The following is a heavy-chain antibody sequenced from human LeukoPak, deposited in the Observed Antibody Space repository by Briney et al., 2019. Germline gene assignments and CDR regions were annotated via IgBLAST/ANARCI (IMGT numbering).Heavy chain of an antibody. J-gene: IGHJ4*02. Sequence: GGSLGLSCAASGFTFDDYGMSWVHQAPGKGLEWVAGISDSGGRTNYADSVKGRFTISRDNPKNTLYLQMNSLRAEDTAVYFCAKRGVVIRVILVGFHKEAYYFDSWGQGALVTVSS. CDR2: ISDSGGRT. CDR3: AKRGVVIRVILVGFHKEAYYFDS. D-gene: IGHD3-22*01. CDR1: GFTFDDYG. V-gene: IGHV3-23*01.